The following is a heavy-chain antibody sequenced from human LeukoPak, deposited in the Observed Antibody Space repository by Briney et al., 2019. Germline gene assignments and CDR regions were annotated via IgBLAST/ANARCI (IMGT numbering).Heavy chain of an antibody. V-gene: IGHV4-31*11. CDR2: IYYSGST. CDR3: AREHSSSSAGWVYYMDD. Sequence: SETLSLTCAVSGGSISSGGYHWSWIGQHPGKGLEWIGYIYYSGSTYYNPSLKSRVTISVDTSKNQFSLQLSSVTAADTAVYYCAREHSSSSAGWVYYMDDWGKGTTVTVSS. J-gene: IGHJ6*03. D-gene: IGHD6-6*01. CDR1: GGSISSGGYH.